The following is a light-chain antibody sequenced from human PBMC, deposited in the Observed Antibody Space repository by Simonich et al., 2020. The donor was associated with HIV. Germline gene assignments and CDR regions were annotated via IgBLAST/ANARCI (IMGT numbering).Light chain of an antibody. CDR2: KDT. CDR1: ALPDQF. CDR3: QSADSSGTYLV. V-gene: IGLV3-25*03. J-gene: IGLJ2*01. Sequence: SYELTQPPSVSVSPGQTARITCSGDALPDQFAYWYQQKPGQTPVLIICKDTERPSGIPERFSGSTSGTTVTLTIRGVQAEDEADYYCQSADSSGTYLVFGGGTKLTVL.